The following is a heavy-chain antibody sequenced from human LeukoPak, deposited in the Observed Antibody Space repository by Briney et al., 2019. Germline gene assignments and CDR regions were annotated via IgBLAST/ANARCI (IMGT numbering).Heavy chain of an antibody. CDR1: GFTFSSYA. V-gene: IGHV3-23*01. D-gene: IGHD3-22*01. CDR2: ISGSGGST. Sequence: GGSLRPSCAASGFTFSSYAMSWVRQAPGKGLEWVSAISGSGGSTYYADSVKGRFTISRDNSKNTLYLQMNSLRAEDTAVYYCAKDPPYYYDSSGLRVYWGQGTLVTVSS. CDR3: AKDPPYYYDSSGLRVY. J-gene: IGHJ4*02.